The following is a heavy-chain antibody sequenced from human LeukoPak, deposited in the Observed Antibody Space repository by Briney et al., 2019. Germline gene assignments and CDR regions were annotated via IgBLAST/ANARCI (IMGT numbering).Heavy chain of an antibody. J-gene: IGHJ4*02. Sequence: GGSLRLSCAASGFTFSSYAMSWARQAPGKGLEWVSTITRSGGGTYYADSVKGRFTISRDNSKNTLYLQMNSLRAEDTAVYSCAKCSDRSSCYFDHWGQGTLVTVSS. CDR1: GFTFSSYA. V-gene: IGHV3-23*01. CDR3: AKCSDRSSCYFDH. D-gene: IGHD6-13*01. CDR2: ITRSGGGT.